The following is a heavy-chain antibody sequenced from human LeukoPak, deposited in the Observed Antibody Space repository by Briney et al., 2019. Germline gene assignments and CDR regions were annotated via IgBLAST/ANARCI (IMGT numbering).Heavy chain of an antibody. J-gene: IGHJ4*02. Sequence: GGSLRLSCSASGFSFSSSGMHWVRQAPGKGLEYVSAISGNGDSTYYADSMKGRFTISRDNAKNTLYLQMNSLRVEDTAVYYCARDGLPAAADSWGQGTLVSVSS. D-gene: IGHD2-2*01. CDR2: ISGNGDST. V-gene: IGHV3-64*04. CDR1: GFSFSSSG. CDR3: ARDGLPAAADS.